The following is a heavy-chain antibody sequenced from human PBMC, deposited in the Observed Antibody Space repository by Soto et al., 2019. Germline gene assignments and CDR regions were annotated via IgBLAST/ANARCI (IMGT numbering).Heavy chain of an antibody. CDR3: ASERVAEMATGWYFDN. CDR1: GGTFSDLA. V-gene: IGHV1-69*01. J-gene: IGHJ4*02. D-gene: IGHD5-12*01. Sequence: QVHLVQSGAEVKKPGSSVRVSCKTSGGTFSDLAFSWVRQAPRQGLEWVGGIIPLFGAPNYAREFQGRVTISADESSSTVYMELRSLRSEDTAVYYCASERVAEMATGWYFDNWGQGTLVTVSS. CDR2: IIPLFGAP.